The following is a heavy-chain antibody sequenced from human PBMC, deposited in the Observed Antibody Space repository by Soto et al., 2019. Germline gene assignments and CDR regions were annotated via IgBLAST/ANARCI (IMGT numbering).Heavy chain of an antibody. Sequence: HPGGSLRLSCAASGFTFSSYAMSWVRQAPGKGLEWVSAISGSGGSTYYADSVKGRFTISRDNSKNTLYLQMNSLRAEDTAVYYCAKGYWKRRWFGHNMNSDAFDIWGQGTMVTVSS. CDR3: AKGYWKRRWFGHNMNSDAFDI. D-gene: IGHD3-10*01. J-gene: IGHJ3*02. CDR2: ISGSGGST. CDR1: GFTFSSYA. V-gene: IGHV3-23*01.